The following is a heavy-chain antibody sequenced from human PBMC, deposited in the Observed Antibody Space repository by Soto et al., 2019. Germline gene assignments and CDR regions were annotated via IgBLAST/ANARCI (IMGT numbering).Heavy chain of an antibody. CDR2: IMPFFGSG. D-gene: IGHD3-22*01. CDR1: RGTFTNYA. V-gene: IGHV1-69*01. CDR3: ARDRAGYYSHFVY. J-gene: IGHJ4*02. Sequence: QVYLVQSGAEVKKPGSSVKVSCKALRGTFTNYAFSWVRQAPGQGLEWMGGIMPFFGSGNYAQKLQGRINITAHESTSSVYLEMTSLRSEDTAVYYCARDRAGYYSHFVYWGQGTLVTVSS.